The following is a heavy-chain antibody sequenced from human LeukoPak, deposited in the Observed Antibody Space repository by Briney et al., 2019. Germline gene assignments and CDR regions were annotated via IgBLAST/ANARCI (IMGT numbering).Heavy chain of an antibody. D-gene: IGHD6-19*01. Sequence: SETLSLTCTVSGGSISSSSYYWGWIRQPPGKGLEWIVSIYYSGSTYYNPSLKSRVTISVDTSKNQFSLKLSSVTAADTAVYHCARVAVAGNDAFDIWGQGTMVTVSS. CDR3: ARVAVAGNDAFDI. V-gene: IGHV4-39*07. CDR2: IYYSGST. CDR1: GGSISSSSYY. J-gene: IGHJ3*02.